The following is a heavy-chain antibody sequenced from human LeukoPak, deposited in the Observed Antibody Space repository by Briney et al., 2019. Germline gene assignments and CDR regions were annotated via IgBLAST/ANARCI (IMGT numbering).Heavy chain of an antibody. J-gene: IGHJ4*02. V-gene: IGHV1-69*13. CDR2: IIPIFGTA. D-gene: IGHD3-10*01. CDR1: GGTFSSYA. CDR3: ARLPYYYGSGSYYNAPFDY. Sequence: GASVKVSCKASGGTFSSYAISWVRQAPGQGLEWMGGIIPIFGTANYAQKFQGRVTITADESTSTAYMELSSLRSEDTAVYYCARLPYYYGSGSYYNAPFDYWGQGTLVTVSS.